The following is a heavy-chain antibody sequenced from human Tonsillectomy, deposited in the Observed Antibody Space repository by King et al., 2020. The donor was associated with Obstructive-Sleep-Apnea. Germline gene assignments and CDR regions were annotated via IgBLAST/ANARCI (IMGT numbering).Heavy chain of an antibody. CDR2: IRSSSSYI. D-gene: IGHD6-6*01. V-gene: IGHV3-21*01. Sequence: VQLVESGGGLVKPGGSLRLSCAASGFTFSSYSMNWVRQAPGKGLEWVSSIRSSSSYIFYADSVKGRFTISRDNAKNSLYLPMNSLRAEDTAVYYCARDLVRIDYWGQGTLVTVSS. J-gene: IGHJ4*02. CDR1: GFTFSSYS. CDR3: ARDLVRIDY.